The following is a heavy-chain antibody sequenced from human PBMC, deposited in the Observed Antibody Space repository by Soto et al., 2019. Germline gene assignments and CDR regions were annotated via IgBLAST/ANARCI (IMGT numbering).Heavy chain of an antibody. Sequence: QVQLVQSGAEVKKPGSSGKVSCNSSGGTFSNYGFSWVRQSPGQGLECMGVIVPIFGAEHTQKLQGRVTITADESTNTVFMELRGLRSEDKAVYYCARGGSDYEGSGYYQGHVWGQGTTVTVSS. V-gene: IGHV1-69*12. J-gene: IGHJ6*02. D-gene: IGHD3-22*01. CDR1: GGTFSNYG. CDR2: IVPIFGA. CDR3: ARGGSDYEGSGYYQGHV.